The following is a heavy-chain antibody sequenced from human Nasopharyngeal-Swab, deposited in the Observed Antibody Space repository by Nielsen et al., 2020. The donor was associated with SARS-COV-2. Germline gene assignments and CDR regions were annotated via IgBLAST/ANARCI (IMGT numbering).Heavy chain of an antibody. V-gene: IGHV3-9*03. CDR3: AKATNARYDFWSGSFDY. CDR2: FSWDFLTI. D-gene: IGHD3-3*01. J-gene: IGHJ4*02. Sequence: SLKISCAASGFTFDDYGMHWVLQAPGKGLECVSGFSWDFLTIGYADSVKGRFTISRDNAKNSLYLQMNSLRVEDMAFYYCAKATNARYDFWSGSFDYWGQGTLVTVSS. CDR1: GFTFDDYG.